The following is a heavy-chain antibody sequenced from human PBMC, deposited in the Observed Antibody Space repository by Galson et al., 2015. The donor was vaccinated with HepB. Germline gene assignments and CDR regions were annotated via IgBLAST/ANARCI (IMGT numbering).Heavy chain of an antibody. CDR3: AREEVAPAARKANWFDP. V-gene: IGHV1-69*13. D-gene: IGHD2-2*01. Sequence: SVKVSCKASGGTFSSYAISWVRQAPGQGLEWMGGIIPIFGTANYAQKFQGRVTITADESTSTAYMELSSLRSEDTAVYYCAREEVAPAARKANWFDPWGQGTLVTVSS. CDR1: GGTFSSYA. J-gene: IGHJ5*02. CDR2: IIPIFGTA.